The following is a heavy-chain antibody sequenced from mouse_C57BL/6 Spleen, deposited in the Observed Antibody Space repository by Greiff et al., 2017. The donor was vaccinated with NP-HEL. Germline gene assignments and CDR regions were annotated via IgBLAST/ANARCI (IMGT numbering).Heavy chain of an antibody. CDR3: ARTAQATDYAMDY. CDR2: IDPSDSGT. CDR1: GYTFTSYW. D-gene: IGHD3-2*02. J-gene: IGHJ4*01. Sequence: VQLQQPGAELVRPGSSVKLSCKASGYTFTSYWMHWVKQRPIQGLEWIGNIDPSDSGTHYNQKFKDKATLTVDKSSSTAYMQLSSLTSEDSAVYYCARTAQATDYAMDYWGQGTSVTVSS. V-gene: IGHV1-52*01.